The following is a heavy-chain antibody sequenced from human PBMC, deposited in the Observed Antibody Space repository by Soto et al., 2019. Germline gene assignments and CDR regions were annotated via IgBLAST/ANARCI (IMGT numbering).Heavy chain of an antibody. D-gene: IGHD3-3*01. CDR1: GFTFSSYA. J-gene: IGHJ6*02. CDR2: ISYDGSNK. CDR3: ARDEIRFSWAYGMDV. V-gene: IGHV3-30-3*01. Sequence: QVQLVESGGGVVQPGRSLRLSCAASGFTFSSYAMHWVRQAPGKGLEWVAVISYDGSNKYYADSVKGRFTISRDNSNNTLYLQMNSLRAEDTAVYYCARDEIRFSWAYGMDVWGQGTTVTVSS.